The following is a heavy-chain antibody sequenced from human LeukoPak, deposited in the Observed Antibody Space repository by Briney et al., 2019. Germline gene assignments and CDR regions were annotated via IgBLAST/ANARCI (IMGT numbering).Heavy chain of an antibody. D-gene: IGHD4-23*01. V-gene: IGHV3-64*01. Sequence: PGGSLRLSCAASGFTFSSYAMHWVRQAPGKGLEYVSAISSNGGSTYYANSVKGRFTISRDNSKNTLYLQMGSLRAEDMAVYYCARGDGGNSALWHLDLWGRGTWVTVSS. CDR1: GFTFSSYA. CDR2: ISSNGGST. J-gene: IGHJ2*01. CDR3: ARGDGGNSALWHLDL.